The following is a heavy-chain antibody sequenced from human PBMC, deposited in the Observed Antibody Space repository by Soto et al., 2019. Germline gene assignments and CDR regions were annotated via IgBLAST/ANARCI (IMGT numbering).Heavy chain of an antibody. V-gene: IGHV3-48*02. CDR3: ARDLTGGMDV. Sequence: GGSLRLSCAASGFTFSSYSMNWVRQAPGKGLEWVSYISSSSSTIYYADSVKGRFTISRDNAKNSLYLQMHSLRDEDTAVYYCARDLTGGMDVWGQGTTVTVSS. CDR2: ISSSSSTI. J-gene: IGHJ6*02. CDR1: GFTFSSYS.